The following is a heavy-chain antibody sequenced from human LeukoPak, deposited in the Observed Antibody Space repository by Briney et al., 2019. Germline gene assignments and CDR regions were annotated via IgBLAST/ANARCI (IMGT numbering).Heavy chain of an antibody. CDR1: SDYITSYY. V-gene: IGHV4-59*08. J-gene: IGHJ6*02. Sequence: SETLSLTCTVSSDYITSYYWSWIRQPPGKGLEWVGYISHSGIPTYNPSLRGRVTISLDTSKTHFSLRLSSVTAADTAVYYCARQRTAPPIYEYYGMDVWGHGTTVTVSS. D-gene: IGHD3-9*01. CDR2: ISHSGIP. CDR3: ARQRTAPPIYEYYGMDV.